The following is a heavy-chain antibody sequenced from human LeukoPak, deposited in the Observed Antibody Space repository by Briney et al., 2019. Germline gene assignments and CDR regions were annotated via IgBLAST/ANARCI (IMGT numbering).Heavy chain of an antibody. D-gene: IGHD6-13*01. CDR3: ARDIGSSSTLDY. CDR1: GGSISSGGYS. J-gene: IGHJ4*02. CDR2: IYYSGST. Sequence: PSETLSLTCVVSGGSISSGGYSWRWIRQHPGKGLEWIGYIYYSGSTYYNPSLKSRVTISVDTSKNQFSLKLSSVTAADTAVYYCARDIGSSSTLDYWGQGTLVTVSS. V-gene: IGHV4-31*11.